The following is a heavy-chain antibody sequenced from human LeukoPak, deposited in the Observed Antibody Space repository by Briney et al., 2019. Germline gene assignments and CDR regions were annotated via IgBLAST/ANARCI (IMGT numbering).Heavy chain of an antibody. V-gene: IGHV3-15*01. CDR3: TTEGIVAPLFDY. J-gene: IGHJ4*02. D-gene: IGHD1-26*01. CDR2: IKSKTDGGTT. Sequence: GGSLRLSCAASGFTFSNAWMSWVRQAPGKGLEWFGRIKSKTDGGTTDYAAPVKGRFTISRDDSKNTLYLQMNSLKTEDTAVYYCTTEGIVAPLFDYWGQGTLVTVSS. CDR1: GFTFSNAW.